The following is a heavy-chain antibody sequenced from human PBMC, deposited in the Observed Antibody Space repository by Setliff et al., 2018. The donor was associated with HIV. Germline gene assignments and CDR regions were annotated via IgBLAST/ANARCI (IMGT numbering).Heavy chain of an antibody. CDR3: ARVRLYNTALDY. V-gene: IGHV3-48*03. D-gene: IGHD3-3*01. J-gene: IGHJ4*02. Sequence: GGSLRLSCVASGFTFSSYEMNWVRQAPGKGLEWVAFISSSDTTIYYADSVKGRFAIYRDNSKNTLYLQMKSLRAEDTAVYYCARVRLYNTALDYWGQGTLVTVSS. CDR1: GFTFSSYE. CDR2: ISSSDTTI.